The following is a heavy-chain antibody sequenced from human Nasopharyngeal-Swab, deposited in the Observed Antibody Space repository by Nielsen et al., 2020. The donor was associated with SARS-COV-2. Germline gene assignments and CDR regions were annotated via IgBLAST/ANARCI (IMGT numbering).Heavy chain of an antibody. D-gene: IGHD2-15*01. Sequence: ASVKVSCKASGYTFTRYYIHWVRQAPGQGLEWMGVINLGGGSARYSQNFQGRVTMTRDTSTSTVYMELSSLRSEDTAVSYCTSGGDPREVVAATDCFDPWGQGTLVTVSS. V-gene: IGHV1-46*01. CDR3: TSGGDPREVVAATDCFDP. CDR2: INLGGGSA. J-gene: IGHJ5*02. CDR1: GYTFTRYY.